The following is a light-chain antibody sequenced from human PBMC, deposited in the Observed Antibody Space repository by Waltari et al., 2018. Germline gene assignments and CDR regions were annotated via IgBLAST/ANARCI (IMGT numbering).Light chain of an antibody. V-gene: IGLV2-11*01. CDR1: SSDVAGYGF. CDR2: DVT. Sequence: QSVLTQPPSVSGSPEHSVTISCTGPSSDVAGYGFVSWYQQDPGKAPKLLIFDVTKRPSGVPSRFSASKSGNTASLTISGLQAEDEADYYCCSYAVTSSSYVFGGGTKVIV. CDR3: CSYAVTSSSYV. J-gene: IGLJ1*01.